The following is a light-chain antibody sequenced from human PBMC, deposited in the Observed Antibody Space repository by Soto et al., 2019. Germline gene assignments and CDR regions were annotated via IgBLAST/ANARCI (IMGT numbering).Light chain of an antibody. CDR3: QQRSSIT. CDR2: GAS. V-gene: IGKV3-11*01. J-gene: IGKJ5*01. CDR1: QSVSSN. Sequence: EIVMTQSPATLSVSPGERATLSCRASQSVSSNLAWYQQKPGQAPRLLIYGASSRATGIPARFSGSGSGTDFTLTISSLEPEDFAVYYCQQRSSITFGQGTRLEI.